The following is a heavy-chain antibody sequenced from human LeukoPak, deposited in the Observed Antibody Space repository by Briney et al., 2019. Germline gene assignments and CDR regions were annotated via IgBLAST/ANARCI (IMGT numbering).Heavy chain of an antibody. V-gene: IGHV3-7*01. CDR1: GFTFSSYW. J-gene: IGHJ3*02. Sequence: GGSLRLFCAASGFTFSSYWMSWVRQAPGKGLEWVANIKQDGSEKYYVDSVKGRFTISRDNAKNSLYLQMNSLRAEDTAVYYCARVGGSGSYSVDAFDIWGQGTMVTVSS. CDR2: IKQDGSEK. D-gene: IGHD3-10*01. CDR3: ARVGGSGSYSVDAFDI.